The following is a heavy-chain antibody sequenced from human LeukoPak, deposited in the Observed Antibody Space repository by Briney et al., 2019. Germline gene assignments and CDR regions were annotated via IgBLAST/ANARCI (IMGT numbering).Heavy chain of an antibody. CDR3: ARDTKSYYDILTGTFDS. CDR2: ISSSTSYI. V-gene: IGHV3-21*01. J-gene: IGHJ4*02. D-gene: IGHD3-9*01. Sequence: PGGSLRLSCAASGFTFSSYWMHWVRQAPGKGLEWVSIISSSTSYIYYADSVKGRFTISRDNAKNSLYLQMDSLRAEDTAVYYCARDTKSYYDILTGTFDSWGQGTLVTVSS. CDR1: GFTFSSYW.